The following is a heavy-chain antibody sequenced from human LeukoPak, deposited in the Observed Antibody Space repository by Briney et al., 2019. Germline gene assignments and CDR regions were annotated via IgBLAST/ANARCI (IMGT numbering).Heavy chain of an antibody. CDR3: ARDHNYGGNSGHYFDY. D-gene: IGHD4-23*01. V-gene: IGHV1-18*01. J-gene: IGHJ4*02. CDR2: ISAYNGNT. Sequence: ASVKVSCKASGYTFTSYGIGWVRQAPGQGLEWMGWISAYNGNTNYAQKLQGRVTMTTDTSTSTAYMELRSLRSDDTAVYYCARDHNYGGNSGHYFDYWGQGTLVTVSS. CDR1: GYTFTSYG.